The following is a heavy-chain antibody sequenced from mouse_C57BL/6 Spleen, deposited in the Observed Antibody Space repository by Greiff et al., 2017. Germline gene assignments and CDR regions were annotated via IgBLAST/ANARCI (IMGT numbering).Heavy chain of an antibody. CDR3: ARYDEGSFLDY. D-gene: IGHD1-1*01. Sequence: QVQLQQPGAELVKLGASVKLSCKVPGYTFTSYWMHWVKQRPGQGLEWIGMIHPNSGSTNYNEKFKSKATLTVDKSSSTAYMQLSSLTTEDSAGYFCARYDEGSFLDYWGQGTTLTVSS. CDR2: IHPNSGST. V-gene: IGHV1-64*01. CDR1: GYTFTSYW. J-gene: IGHJ2*01.